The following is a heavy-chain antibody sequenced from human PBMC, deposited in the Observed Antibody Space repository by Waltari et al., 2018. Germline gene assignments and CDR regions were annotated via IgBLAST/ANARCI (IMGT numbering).Heavy chain of an antibody. D-gene: IGHD3-10*01. J-gene: IGHJ6*03. CDR2: INWNGGST. Sequence: EVQLVESGGGVVRPGGSLSLSCAASGFTFGDYGMSWVRQPPGKGLEWVSGINWNGGSTGYSDSVKGRFTISRDNAKNSLYLQMNSLRAEDTALYYCARAGSERGYYYYMDVWGKGTTVTVSS. V-gene: IGHV3-20*04. CDR1: GFTFGDYG. CDR3: ARAGSERGYYYYMDV.